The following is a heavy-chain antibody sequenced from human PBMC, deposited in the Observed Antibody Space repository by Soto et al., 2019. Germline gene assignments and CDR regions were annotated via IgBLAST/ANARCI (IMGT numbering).Heavy chain of an antibody. D-gene: IGHD3-10*01. J-gene: IGHJ4*02. Sequence: QLQLQESGPGLVKPSETLSLTCTVSGVSISSSTYYWGWIRQPPGRGLEWIATMHYSGISFYNVSLKSRVTMSGDTSKNQFSLKLTSVTAADTAVYFCARRSGGAPFDSWGRGTLVTVSS. CDR3: ARRSGGAPFDS. CDR1: GVSISSSTYY. V-gene: IGHV4-39*01. CDR2: MHYSGIS.